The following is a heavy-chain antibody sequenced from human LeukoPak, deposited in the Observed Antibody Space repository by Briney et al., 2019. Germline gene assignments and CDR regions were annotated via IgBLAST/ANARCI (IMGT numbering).Heavy chain of an antibody. D-gene: IGHD3-22*01. Sequence: ASVKVSCKASGYTFTGYYMHWVRQAPGQGLEWMGWINPNSGGTNYAQKFQGRVTMTRDTSISTAYMELSRLRSDDTAVYYCARGSDHYYDSSGYYYDYWGQGTLVTVSS. J-gene: IGHJ4*02. CDR1: GYTFTGYY. CDR2: INPNSGGT. V-gene: IGHV1-2*02. CDR3: ARGSDHYYDSSGYYYDY.